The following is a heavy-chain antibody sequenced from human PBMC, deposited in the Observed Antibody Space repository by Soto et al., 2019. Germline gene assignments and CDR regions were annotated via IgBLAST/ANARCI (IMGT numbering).Heavy chain of an antibody. D-gene: IGHD3-3*01. CDR2: ISGSGGST. CDR3: AKALRFLEWLSPMDV. CDR1: GFTFSSYA. V-gene: IGHV3-23*01. J-gene: IGHJ6*02. Sequence: LRLSCAASGFTFSSYAMSWVRQAPGKGLEWVSAISGSGGSTYYADSVKGRFTISRDNSKNTLYLQMNSLRAEDTAVYYCAKALRFLEWLSPMDVWGQGTTVTVSS.